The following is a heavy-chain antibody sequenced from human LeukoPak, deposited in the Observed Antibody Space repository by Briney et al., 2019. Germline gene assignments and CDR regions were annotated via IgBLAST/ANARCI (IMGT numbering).Heavy chain of an antibody. CDR3: AGSGAVAGKDY. CDR1: GGSFSGYY. J-gene: IGHJ4*02. CDR2: INHSGST. D-gene: IGHD6-19*01. V-gene: IGHV4-34*01. Sequence: SETLSLTCAVYGGSFSGYYWSWIRQPPGKGLEWIGEINHSGSTNYNPSLKSRVTISVDTSKNQFSLKLSSVTAADTAVYYCAGSGAVAGKDYWGQGTLVTVSS.